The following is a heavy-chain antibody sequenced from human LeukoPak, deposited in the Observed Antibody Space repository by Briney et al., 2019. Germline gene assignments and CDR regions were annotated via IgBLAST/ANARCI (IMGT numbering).Heavy chain of an antibody. Sequence: GGSLRLSCAASGFTFSTYWMGWVRQAPGKGLEWVANIKEDGSEIYYVDSLKGRFTISRDNAKNSLYLQMNSLGAEDTAVYFCARGTSTWAAGVDYWGQGTLVTVSS. CDR3: ARGTSTWAAGVDY. CDR1: GFTFSTYW. J-gene: IGHJ4*02. D-gene: IGHD2-8*02. CDR2: IKEDGSEI. V-gene: IGHV3-7*04.